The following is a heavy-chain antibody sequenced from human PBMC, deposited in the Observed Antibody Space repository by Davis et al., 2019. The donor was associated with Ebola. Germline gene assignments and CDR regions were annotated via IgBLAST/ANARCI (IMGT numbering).Heavy chain of an antibody. CDR2: ISNDGRT. CDR1: QYDVGTNF. V-gene: IGHV3-53*01. CDR3: PVGHYSSPNG. D-gene: IGHD4-11*01. Sequence: GESLKISCLASQYDVGTNFLSWVRQAPGKGLEWISVISNDGRTYYIESVRGRFTISRDISKNTFYLQMDNLRAEDTAVYYCPVGHYSSPNGWGQGVLVTVSS. J-gene: IGHJ4*02.